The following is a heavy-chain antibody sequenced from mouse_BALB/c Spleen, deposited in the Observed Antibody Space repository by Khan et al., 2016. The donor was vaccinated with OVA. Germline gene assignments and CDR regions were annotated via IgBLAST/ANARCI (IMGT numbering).Heavy chain of an antibody. CDR1: GFSLTTYG. CDR3: ARNYEYDEGLAY. Sequence: VQLKQSGPGLVQPSQSLSITCTVSGFSLTTYGVHWVRQSPGKGLEWLGVIWSGGTTDYSAAFISRLSITKDNSKSQVFFKMNSLQANDTAIYYCARNYEYDEGLAYWGQGTLVTVSA. J-gene: IGHJ3*01. V-gene: IGHV2-2*02. CDR2: IWSGGTT. D-gene: IGHD2-4*01.